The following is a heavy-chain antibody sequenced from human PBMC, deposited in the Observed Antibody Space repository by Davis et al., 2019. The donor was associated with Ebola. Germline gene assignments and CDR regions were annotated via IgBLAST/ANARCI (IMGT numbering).Heavy chain of an antibody. V-gene: IGHV1-3*01. D-gene: IGHD5-12*01. Sequence: AASVQVSCKASAYTFTSYAMHWVRQAPGQRLEWMGWINAGNGNTKYSQKFQGRVTITRDTSASTAYMELSSLRSEDTAVYYCARVGAGYSGYDYFDYWGQGTLVTVSS. CDR3: ARVGAGYSGYDYFDY. J-gene: IGHJ4*02. CDR1: AYTFTSYA. CDR2: INAGNGNT.